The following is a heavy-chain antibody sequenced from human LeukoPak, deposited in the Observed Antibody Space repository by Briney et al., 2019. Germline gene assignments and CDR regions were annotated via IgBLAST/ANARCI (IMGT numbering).Heavy chain of an antibody. CDR2: INPNSGGT. CDR3: ARDGRGLWFGELYDWFDP. V-gene: IGHV1-2*02. CDR1: GYTFTGYY. D-gene: IGHD3-10*01. J-gene: IGHJ5*02. Sequence: ASVKVSCKASGYTFTGYYMHWVRQAPGQGREWMGGINPNSGGTNYAQKFQGRVTMTRDTSISTAYMELSRLRSDDTAVYYCARDGRGLWFGELYDWFDPWGQGTLVTVSS.